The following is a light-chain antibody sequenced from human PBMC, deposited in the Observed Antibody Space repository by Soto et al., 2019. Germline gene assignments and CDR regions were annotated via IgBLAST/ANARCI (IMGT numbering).Light chain of an antibody. Sequence: QSVLTQPPSASGTPGQRVTISCSGSSSNIGSKTVSWYQQLPGTVPKLLIYNSYQRPSGVPDRFSGSKSGTSASLAISGLQSEDEADYYCAAWDASLNGYVFGAGTKVTV. J-gene: IGLJ1*01. V-gene: IGLV1-44*01. CDR2: NSY. CDR3: AAWDASLNGYV. CDR1: SSNIGSKT.